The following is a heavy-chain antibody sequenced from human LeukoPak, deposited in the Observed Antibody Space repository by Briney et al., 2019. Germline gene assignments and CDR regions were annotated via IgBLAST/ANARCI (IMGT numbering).Heavy chain of an antibody. CDR1: GFSFSSYA. V-gene: IGHV3-23*01. CDR2: ISGSGGST. CDR3: AKVSGANYFDY. Sequence: GGSLRLSCAASGFSFSSYAMSWVRQAPGKGLEWVSAISGSGGSTYYADSVRGRFTISRDNSKNTLYLQMNSLRAEDTAIYYCAKVSGANYFDYWGQGTLVTVSS. D-gene: IGHD6-25*01. J-gene: IGHJ4*02.